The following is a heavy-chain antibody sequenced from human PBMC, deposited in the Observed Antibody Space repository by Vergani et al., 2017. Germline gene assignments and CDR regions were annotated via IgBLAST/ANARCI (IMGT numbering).Heavy chain of an antibody. V-gene: IGHV1-8*01. Sequence: QVQLVQSGAEVKKPGASVKVSCKASGYPFTSYDINWVRQATGQGLEWMGWMNPNSGNTGYAQKFQGRVTMTRNTSISTAYMELCSLRSEDTAVYYCARDGPLVDILTGYYSNYYGMDVWGQGTTVTVSS. CDR3: ARDGPLVDILTGYYSNYYGMDV. D-gene: IGHD3-9*01. CDR1: GYPFTSYD. CDR2: MNPNSGNT. J-gene: IGHJ6*02.